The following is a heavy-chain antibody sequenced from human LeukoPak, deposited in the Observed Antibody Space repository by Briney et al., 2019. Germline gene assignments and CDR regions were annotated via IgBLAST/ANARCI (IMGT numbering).Heavy chain of an antibody. CDR1: GFTFSSYW. D-gene: IGHD6-13*01. CDR3: AKDPWAAAVRGYFDY. J-gene: IGHJ4*02. CDR2: ISGSGGST. V-gene: IGHV3-23*01. Sequence: GGSLRLSCAASGFTFSSYWMSWVRQAPGKGLEWVSAISGSGGSTYYADSVKGRFTISRDNSKNTLYLQMNSLRAEDTAVYYCAKDPWAAAVRGYFDYWGQGTLVTVSS.